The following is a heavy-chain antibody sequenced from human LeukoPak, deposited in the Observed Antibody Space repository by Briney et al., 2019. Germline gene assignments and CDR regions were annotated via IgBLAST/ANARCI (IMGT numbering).Heavy chain of an antibody. D-gene: IGHD3-22*01. CDR1: GGSISSGDYY. Sequence: PSETLSLTCTVSGGSISSGDYYWSWLRQPPGQGLEWIGYIYYSGSTYYNPSLKSRVTISVDTSKNQFSLKLSSVTAADTAVYYCARDPNDSSGDYFDYWGQGTLVTVSS. CDR3: ARDPNDSSGDYFDY. V-gene: IGHV4-30-4*08. J-gene: IGHJ4*02. CDR2: IYYSGST.